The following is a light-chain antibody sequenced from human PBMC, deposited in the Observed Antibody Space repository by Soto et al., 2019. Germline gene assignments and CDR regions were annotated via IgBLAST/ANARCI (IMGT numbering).Light chain of an antibody. CDR3: QQYNNWPPIT. J-gene: IGKJ3*01. CDR2: AAS. CDR1: ESVSTN. Sequence: EVVMTQSPATLSVSPGERATLSCRASESVSTNLAWYQQRPGQAPRLVIYAASTRATGIPARFSGSGSGTEFTLTISSLQSEDFAVYYCQQYNNWPPITFGPGTKVDIK. V-gene: IGKV3-15*01.